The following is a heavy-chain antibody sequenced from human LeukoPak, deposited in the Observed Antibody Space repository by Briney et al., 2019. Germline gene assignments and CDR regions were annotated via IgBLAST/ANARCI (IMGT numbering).Heavy chain of an antibody. CDR3: ARDGAGSGSYYNVQGWFDP. V-gene: IGHV4-59*12. Sequence: SETLSLTCTVSGGSISSNYWSWIRQPPGKGLEWIGYIYDSGSTNYNPSLKSRVTISVDKSKNQFSLKLSSVTAADTAVYYCARDGAGSGSYYNVQGWFDPWGQGTLVTVSS. D-gene: IGHD3-10*01. CDR1: GGSISSNY. J-gene: IGHJ5*02. CDR2: IYDSGST.